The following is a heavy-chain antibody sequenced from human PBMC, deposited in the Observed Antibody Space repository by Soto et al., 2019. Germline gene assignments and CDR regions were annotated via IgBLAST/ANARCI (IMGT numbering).Heavy chain of an antibody. CDR1: GFTFSSYG. J-gene: IGHJ3*02. CDR3: AKGGYCSGGSCYGAFDI. Sequence: GSLRLSCSASGFTFSSYGMHWVRQAPGKGLEWVAVISYDGSNKYYADSVKGRFTISRDNSKNTLYLQMNSLRAEDTAVYYCAKGGYCSGGSCYGAFDIWGQGTMVTVSS. V-gene: IGHV3-30*18. D-gene: IGHD2-15*01. CDR2: ISYDGSNK.